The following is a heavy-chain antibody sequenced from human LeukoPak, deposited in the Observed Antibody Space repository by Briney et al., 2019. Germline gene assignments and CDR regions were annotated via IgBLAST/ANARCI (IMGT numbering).Heavy chain of an antibody. CDR3: AHRLDDFWSGYYYFDY. D-gene: IGHD3-3*01. CDR2: IYWNDDK. Sequence: SGPTLVKPTQTLTLTCTFSGFSLSTSGVGVGWIRQPPGKALEWPALIYWNDDKRYSPSLKSRLTITKDTSKNQVVLTMTNMDPVDTATYYCAHRLDDFWSGYYYFDYWGQGTLVTVSS. V-gene: IGHV2-5*01. J-gene: IGHJ4*02. CDR1: GFSLSTSGVG.